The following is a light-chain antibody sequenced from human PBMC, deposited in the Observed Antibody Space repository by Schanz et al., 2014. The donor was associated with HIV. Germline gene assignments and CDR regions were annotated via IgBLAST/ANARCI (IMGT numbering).Light chain of an antibody. CDR1: TGAVTSGHY. V-gene: IGLV7-46*01. CDR2: GTN. Sequence: QAVVTQEPSLTVSPGGTVTLTCGSSTGAVTSGHYVYWFQQKPGQAPKTLIHGTNNRHSWTPARFSASLVGGKAALTLSGAQPEDEADYYCLLSYTPIWVFGGGTKLTVL. CDR3: LLSYTPIWV. J-gene: IGLJ3*02.